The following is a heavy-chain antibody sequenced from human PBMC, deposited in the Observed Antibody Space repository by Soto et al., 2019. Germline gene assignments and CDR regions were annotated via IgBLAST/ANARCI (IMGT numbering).Heavy chain of an antibody. CDR1: GGSISSSGYY. D-gene: IGHD2-21*01. CDR3: ARHFLTWSLSYSSKDNWFDP. Sequence: SETLSLTCTVSGGSISSSGYYWGWIRQPPGKGLEWIGTIYYSGSTYYNPSLKSRVTISVDTSKNQFSLKLSSVTPADTAVYYCARHFLTWSLSYSSKDNWFDPWGRGTLVTVSS. CDR2: IYYSGST. J-gene: IGHJ5*02. V-gene: IGHV4-39*01.